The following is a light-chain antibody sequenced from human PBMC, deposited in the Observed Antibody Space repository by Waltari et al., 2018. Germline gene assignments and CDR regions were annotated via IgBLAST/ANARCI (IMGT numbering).Light chain of an antibody. J-gene: IGLJ1*01. Sequence: SYVLTQPPSVSVAPGQTATTTCVVSNIGSKHVHWYGRKPGQAPVVGVYDDTVRPSGIPERFSGSNSGRTATLTISRVEAGDEADYYCQVWDSSSKYVFGTGTKVTVL. CDR3: QVWDSSSKYV. CDR1: NIGSKH. CDR2: DDT. V-gene: IGLV3-21*02.